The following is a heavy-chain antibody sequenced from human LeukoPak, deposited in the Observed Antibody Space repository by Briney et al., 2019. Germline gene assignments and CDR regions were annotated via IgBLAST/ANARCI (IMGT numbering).Heavy chain of an antibody. D-gene: IGHD1-26*01. J-gene: IGHJ4*02. CDR3: ARGVNSGYFDY. CDR2: IYYSGST. CDR1: GGSISSYY. V-gene: IGHV4-59*01. Sequence: SETLFLTCTVSGGSISSYYWTWIRQPPGKGLEWIGYIYYSGSTNYNPSLKSRVTISVDTSKNQFSLKLTSVTAADTAVYYCARGVNSGYFDYCGQGTLVTVSS.